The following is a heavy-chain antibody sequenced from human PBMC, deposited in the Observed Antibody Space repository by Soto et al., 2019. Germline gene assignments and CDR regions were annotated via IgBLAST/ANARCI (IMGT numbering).Heavy chain of an antibody. CDR2: IIPIFGTA. Sequence: AVKVSCKASGVTFSRYDISWVRQAPGQGLEWMGGIIPIFGTANYAQKFQGRVTITADESTSTAYMELSSLRSEDTAVYNCARSKESAFDIWGQGTMVTVSS. CDR1: GVTFSRYD. V-gene: IGHV1-69*13. J-gene: IGHJ3*02. CDR3: ARSKESAFDI.